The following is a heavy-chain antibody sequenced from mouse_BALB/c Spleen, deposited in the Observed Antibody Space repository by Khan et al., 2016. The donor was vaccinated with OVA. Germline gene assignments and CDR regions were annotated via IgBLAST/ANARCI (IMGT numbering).Heavy chain of an antibody. Sequence: EVQLQESGPGLVKPSQSLSLTCTVTGYSITSDYAWNWIRQFPGNKLEWMGYISYSGSTSYNPSLKSRISITRATSKNQFFLQLNSVTTEDTATYYWSRRENGNYVDYFDYWGQGTTLTVSS. CDR3: SRRENGNYVDYFDY. D-gene: IGHD2-1*01. CDR2: ISYSGST. V-gene: IGHV3-2*02. J-gene: IGHJ2*01. CDR1: GYSITSDYA.